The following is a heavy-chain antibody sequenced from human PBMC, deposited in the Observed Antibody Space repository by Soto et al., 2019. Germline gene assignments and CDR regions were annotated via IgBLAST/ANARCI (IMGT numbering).Heavy chain of an antibody. CDR3: ASMPHYGSGQLDY. Sequence: QVQLVQSGAEVKKPGASVKVSCKASGYTFTSYAMHWVRQAPGQRLEWMGWIDAGIGNTNYSQKFQGRVTITRDTSASTGSMELISLRSEDTAVYYCASMPHYGSGQLDYWGQGTLVTVSS. J-gene: IGHJ4*02. V-gene: IGHV1-3*01. CDR1: GYTFTSYA. D-gene: IGHD3-10*01. CDR2: IDAGIGNT.